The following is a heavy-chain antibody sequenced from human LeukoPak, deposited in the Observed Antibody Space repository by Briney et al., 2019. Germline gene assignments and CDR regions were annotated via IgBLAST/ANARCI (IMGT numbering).Heavy chain of an antibody. V-gene: IGHV3-72*01. D-gene: IGHD6-19*01. J-gene: IGHJ4*02. Sequence: GGSLSLSCAVSGFTFSDHFLDWVRQAPGKELEWVGRSRNKAKSYTTEYAASVKGRFTISRDDSKNSLYLQMNSLKTEDTAVYYCVRVGSVAGSDYLDYWGQGTLVTVSS. CDR1: GFTFSDHF. CDR2: SRNKAKSYTT. CDR3: VRVGSVAGSDYLDY.